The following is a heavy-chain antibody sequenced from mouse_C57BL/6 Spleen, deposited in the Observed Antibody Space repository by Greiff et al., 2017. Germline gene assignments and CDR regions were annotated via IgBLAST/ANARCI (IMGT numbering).Heavy chain of an antibody. D-gene: IGHD2-5*01. CDR3: ARYYSNYVYYAMDY. Sequence: EVQGVESGGGLVKPGGSLKLSCAASGFTFSDYGMHWVRQAPEKGLEWVAYISSGSSTIYYADTVKGRFTISRDNAKNTLFLQMTSLRSEDTAMYYCARYYSNYVYYAMDYWGQGTSVTVSS. CDR1: GFTFSDYG. J-gene: IGHJ4*01. V-gene: IGHV5-17*01. CDR2: ISSGSSTI.